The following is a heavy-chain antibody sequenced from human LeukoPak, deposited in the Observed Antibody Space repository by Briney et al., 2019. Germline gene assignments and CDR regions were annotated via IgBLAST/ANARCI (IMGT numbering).Heavy chain of an antibody. V-gene: IGHV4-31*03. D-gene: IGHD3-22*01. CDR3: ARHLTYYYDSSGYNDAFDI. CDR1: SGSISSGGYY. CDR2: IYYSGST. Sequence: SETLSLTCTVSSGSISSGGYYWSWIRQHPGKGLEWIGYIYYSGSTYYNPSLKSRVTISVDTSKNQFSLKLSSVTAADTAVYYCARHLTYYYDSSGYNDAFDIWGQGTMVTVSS. J-gene: IGHJ3*02.